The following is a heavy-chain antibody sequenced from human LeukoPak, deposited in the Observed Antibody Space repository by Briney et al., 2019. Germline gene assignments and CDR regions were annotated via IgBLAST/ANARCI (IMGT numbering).Heavy chain of an antibody. D-gene: IGHD6-19*01. CDR3: VRQAGVS. Sequence: GGSLRLSCAVSGFSITNYWMTWVRQAPGKGLEWVANIKGDGSEKYYVDSVKGRFTISRDNDKNYLYLQMNSLRDEDTAVYYCVRQAGVSWGQGTLVTVSS. CDR2: IKGDGSEK. CDR1: GFSITNYW. V-gene: IGHV3-7*01. J-gene: IGHJ5*02.